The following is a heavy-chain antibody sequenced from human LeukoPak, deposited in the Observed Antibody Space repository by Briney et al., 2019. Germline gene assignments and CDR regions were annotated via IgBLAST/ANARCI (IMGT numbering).Heavy chain of an antibody. D-gene: IGHD3-3*01. CDR1: GFTFSSYG. CDR3: ARDRRITIFAANYYYYGMDV. J-gene: IGHJ6*02. Sequence: GGSLRLSCAASGFTFSSYGMHWVRQAPGKGLEWVAVISYDGSNKYYADSVKGRFTISRDNSKNTLYLQMNSLRAEDTAVYYCARDRRITIFAANYYYYGMDVWGQGTTVTVSS. V-gene: IGHV3-30*19. CDR2: ISYDGSNK.